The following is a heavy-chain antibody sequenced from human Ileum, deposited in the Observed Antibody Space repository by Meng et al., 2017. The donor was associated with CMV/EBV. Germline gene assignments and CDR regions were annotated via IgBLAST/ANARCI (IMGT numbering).Heavy chain of an antibody. J-gene: IGHJ4*02. CDR2: ISNDGNRK. CDR3: AKESPWSGHSGTYYFDY. CDR1: GFSFSTSA. V-gene: IGHV3-30*04. D-gene: IGHD3-10*01. Sequence: GESLKISCVVSGFSFSTSAMHWVRQAPGKGLEWVAVISNDGNRKYYTDSVEGRFTISRDNSKNTLYLQMKSLRSDDTAVYYCAKESPWSGHSGTYYFDYWGQGTLVTVSS.